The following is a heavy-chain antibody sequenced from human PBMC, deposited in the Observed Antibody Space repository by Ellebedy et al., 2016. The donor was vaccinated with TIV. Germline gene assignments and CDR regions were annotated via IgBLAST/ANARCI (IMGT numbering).Heavy chain of an antibody. Sequence: GGSLRLSCAASGFTFSSYAMSWVRQAPGKGLEWVSAISGSGGSTYYADSVKGRFTISRDNSKNTLYLQMNSLRAEDTAVYYCAKDQRWFGETREEFVDYWGQGTLVTVSS. D-gene: IGHD3-10*01. V-gene: IGHV3-23*01. CDR2: ISGSGGST. CDR1: GFTFSSYA. CDR3: AKDQRWFGETREEFVDY. J-gene: IGHJ4*02.